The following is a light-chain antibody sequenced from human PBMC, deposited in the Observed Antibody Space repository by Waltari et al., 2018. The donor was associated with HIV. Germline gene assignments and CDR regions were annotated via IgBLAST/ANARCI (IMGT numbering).Light chain of an antibody. CDR3: AAWDDSLNGHGV. Sequence: QSVLTQPPSASGTPGQRVTISCSGSSSNIGSNTVNWYQQLPGTAPKLLIYSDNQRPSGVPDRFSGSKSGTSASLASNGLQSEDEANYYCAAWDDSLNGHGVFGGGTKLTVL. CDR1: SSNIGSNT. CDR2: SDN. V-gene: IGLV1-44*01. J-gene: IGLJ3*02.